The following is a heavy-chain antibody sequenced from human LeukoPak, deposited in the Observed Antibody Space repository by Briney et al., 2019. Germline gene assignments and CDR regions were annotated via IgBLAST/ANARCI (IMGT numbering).Heavy chain of an antibody. CDR1: GGSISISSYY. D-gene: IGHD2-15*01. V-gene: IGHV4-39*07. Sequence: PSETLSLTCTVSGGSISISSYYWDWMRQPPGKGLEWIGNIHHSGTTYHNPSLKSRVTMSVDTSKNHFSLHLSSVTAADTAVYYCARALEVVVAGTVCGFDYWGQGALVTVSS. CDR3: ARALEVVVAGTVCGFDY. CDR2: IHHSGTT. J-gene: IGHJ4*02.